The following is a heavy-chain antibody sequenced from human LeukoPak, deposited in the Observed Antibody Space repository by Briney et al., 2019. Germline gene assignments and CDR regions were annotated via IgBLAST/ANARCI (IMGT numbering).Heavy chain of an antibody. D-gene: IGHD1-26*01. J-gene: IGHJ5*02. Sequence: GASVKVSCKASGYSFTSYTMNWVRQATGQGLEWMGWMNPNSGNTGYAQKFQGRVTITRNTSISTAYMELSSLRSEDTAVYYCARVLYSGSQNWFDPWGQGTLVTVSS. CDR1: GYSFTSYT. V-gene: IGHV1-8*03. CDR3: ARVLYSGSQNWFDP. CDR2: MNPNSGNT.